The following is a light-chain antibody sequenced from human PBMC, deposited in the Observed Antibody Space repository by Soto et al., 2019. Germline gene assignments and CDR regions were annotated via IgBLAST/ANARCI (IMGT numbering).Light chain of an antibody. J-gene: IGKJ3*01. V-gene: IGKV1-5*01. CDR2: DAS. Sequence: DIQMTQSPSTLSASVGDRVTITCRASQSISRSLAWYQQKSGKAPKLLIYDASSLESGVPSRFSGSWFGTEVTLTISGLHPDDFATFYCQQYQSYFLTFGPGTTVDMK. CDR3: QQYQSYFLT. CDR1: QSISRS.